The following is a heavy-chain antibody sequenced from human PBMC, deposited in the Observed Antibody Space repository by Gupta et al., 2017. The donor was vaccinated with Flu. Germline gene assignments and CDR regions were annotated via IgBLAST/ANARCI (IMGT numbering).Heavy chain of an antibody. CDR3: AAVLATGSYSDSSGYDSGYNDH. CDR1: GFTFSSSA. CDR2: IVVGSGNT. Sequence: QVQLVQSGPEVKKPGTSVKVSCKASGFTFSSSAMQWVRQARGQRLEWMGWIVVGSGNTNYAQKFQERVTMTRDMSTSIAYMELSSLRSEDTAVYYCAAVLATGSYSDSSGYDSGYNDHWGQGTLVTVSS. V-gene: IGHV1-58*02. J-gene: IGHJ4*02. D-gene: IGHD3-22*01.